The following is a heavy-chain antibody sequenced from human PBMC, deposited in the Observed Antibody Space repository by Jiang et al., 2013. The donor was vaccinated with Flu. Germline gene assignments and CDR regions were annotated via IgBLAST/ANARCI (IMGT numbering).Heavy chain of an antibody. J-gene: IGHJ4*02. CDR3: AGGPKSRDGYNSPY. D-gene: IGHD5-24*01. CDR1: GGSISSYY. Sequence: PGLVKPSETLSLTCAVSGGSISSYYWSWIRQPAGKGLEWIGRIYTSGSTNYNPSLKSRVTMSVDTSKNQFSLKLSSVTAADTAVYYCAGGPKSRDGYNSPYWGQGTLVTVSS. CDR2: IYTSGST. V-gene: IGHV4-4*07.